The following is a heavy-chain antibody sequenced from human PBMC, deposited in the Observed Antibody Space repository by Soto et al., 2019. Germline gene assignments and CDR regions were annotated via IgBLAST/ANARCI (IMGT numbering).Heavy chain of an antibody. Sequence: EVQLVESGGGLVQPGRSLRLSCAASGFTFSNYGVRWVRQAPGKGLECVSAITNNSDYTYYADSVKGRFTVSRDNSKNTLFLEMNSLRAEDTAVYYCAKGYSTGWHSSLNSWGQGTLVTVSS. D-gene: IGHD6-19*01. J-gene: IGHJ4*02. CDR1: GFTFSNYG. V-gene: IGHV3-23*04. CDR2: ITNNSDYT. CDR3: AKGYSTGWHSSLNS.